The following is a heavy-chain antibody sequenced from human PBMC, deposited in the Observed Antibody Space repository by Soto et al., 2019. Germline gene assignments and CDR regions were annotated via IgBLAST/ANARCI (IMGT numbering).Heavy chain of an antibody. D-gene: IGHD6-13*01. CDR1: GFTCSSCS. Sequence: GGSLRLSCAASGFTCSSCSMNLVRQAPGKGLEWGSSISRSSSYIYDADAVKGRFTISRDNAKDSVYLRRNSLKAEDTAVYYCAGVPVIAADQWFHFWDQPTLAPVSS. CDR2: ISRSSSYI. CDR3: AGVPVIAADQWFHF. V-gene: IGHV3-21*01. J-gene: IGHJ5*01.